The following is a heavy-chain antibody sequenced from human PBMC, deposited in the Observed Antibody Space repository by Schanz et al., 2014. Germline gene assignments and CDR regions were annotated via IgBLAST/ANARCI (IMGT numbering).Heavy chain of an antibody. CDR3: AKDQGSYGSGSYSYFDY. CDR2: ISGSGAST. Sequence: EVQLLESGGGFVQPGGSLRLSYVASGVTFSSYAMSWVRQASGKGLEWVSAISGSGASTYYADSVKGRFTISRDNSKNTLYLQMNSLRAEDTAVYYCAKDQGSYGSGSYSYFDYWGQGTLATVSS. V-gene: IGHV3-23*01. CDR1: GVTFSSYA. J-gene: IGHJ4*02. D-gene: IGHD3-10*01.